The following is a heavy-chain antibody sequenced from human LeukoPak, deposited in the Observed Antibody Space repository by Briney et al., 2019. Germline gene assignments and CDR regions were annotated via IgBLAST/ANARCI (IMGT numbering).Heavy chain of an antibody. V-gene: IGHV3-23*01. CDR3: AKHYGDYRSFDY. D-gene: IGHD4-17*01. Sequence: GGSLRLACAASGFPFSSYAMTWVRQAPGKGLEWVSAISGSAGSTYYADSVKGRFTISRDKSKNTLYLQMNSLRAEDTAVYYCAKHYGDYRSFDYWGQGTLVTVSS. CDR2: ISGSAGST. J-gene: IGHJ4*02. CDR1: GFPFSSYA.